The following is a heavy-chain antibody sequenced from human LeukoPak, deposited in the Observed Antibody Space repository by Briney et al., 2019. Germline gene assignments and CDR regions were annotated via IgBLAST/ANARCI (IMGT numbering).Heavy chain of an antibody. CDR3: ARGDTAMAFDY. J-gene: IGHJ4*02. Sequence: GGSLRLSCAASGFTFSSYSMNWVRQAPGKGLEWVSSISSSSSSYIYYADSVKGRFTISRDNDKNSLYLQMNSLRAEDTAVYYCARGDTAMAFDYWGQGTLVTVSS. CDR2: ISSSSSSYI. V-gene: IGHV3-21*01. D-gene: IGHD5-18*01. CDR1: GFTFSSYS.